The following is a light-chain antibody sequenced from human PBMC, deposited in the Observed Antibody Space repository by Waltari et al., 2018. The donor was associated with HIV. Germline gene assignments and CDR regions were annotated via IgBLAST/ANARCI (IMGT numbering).Light chain of an antibody. J-gene: IGLJ1*01. CDR1: SPNTGSHY. CDR3: AAWGDSLTSFV. CDR2: RNN. V-gene: IGLV1-47*01. Sequence: QSVLSQPPSASETPGQRVTIRCPGISPNTGSHYVYCSQHLPDTAAHLPLYRNNQRPSGVPDRFSGSKSGTSASLAISGLRSEDEADYYCAAWGDSLTSFVFGTGTKVTVL.